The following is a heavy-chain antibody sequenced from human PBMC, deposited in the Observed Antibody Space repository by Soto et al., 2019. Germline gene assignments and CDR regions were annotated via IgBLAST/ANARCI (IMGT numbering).Heavy chain of an antibody. Sequence: EASVKVSCKASGDTFSSYAISWVRQAPGQGLEWMGGIIPIFGAANYAQKFQGRVTMTGEVSTSTAYLELSGLRSEDTADDTAVYYCAKPNYGGDDYFQDGLDVWC. CDR2: IIPIFGAA. J-gene: IGHJ6*02. D-gene: IGHD2-21*02. V-gene: IGHV1-69*13. CDR1: GDTFSSYA. CDR3: VYYCAKPNYGGDDYFQDGLDV.